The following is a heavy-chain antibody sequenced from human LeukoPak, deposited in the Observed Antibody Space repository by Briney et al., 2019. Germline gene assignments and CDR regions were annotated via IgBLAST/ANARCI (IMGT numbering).Heavy chain of an antibody. V-gene: IGHV4-39*01. CDR1: GGSISSSSYY. D-gene: IGHD4-11*01. J-gene: IGHJ6*03. CDR2: IYYSGST. CDR3: AKVRRVQYYFHFMDV. Sequence: PSETLSLTCTVSGGSISSSSYYWGWIRQPPGKGLEWIGSIYYSGSTYYNPSLKSRVTISVDTSKNQFSLKLSSVTAADTAVYYCAKVRRVQYYFHFMDVWDNGTTVIVSS.